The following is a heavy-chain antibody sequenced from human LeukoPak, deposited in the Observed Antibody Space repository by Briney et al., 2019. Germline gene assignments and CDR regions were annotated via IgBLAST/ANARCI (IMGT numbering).Heavy chain of an antibody. CDR3: QRLAAGYWYFDL. CDR1: GFSVSSNH. CDR2: MYDGGAT. Sequence: GGSLRLSCTASGFSVSSNHMSWVRQAPGKGLEWVSLMYDGGATSYGESVKVRVTLSRETSKNTLFFKMNSLRAEDTADYYCQRLAAGYWYFDLWGRGTLVTVSS. J-gene: IGHJ2*01. D-gene: IGHD3-22*01. V-gene: IGHV3-53*01.